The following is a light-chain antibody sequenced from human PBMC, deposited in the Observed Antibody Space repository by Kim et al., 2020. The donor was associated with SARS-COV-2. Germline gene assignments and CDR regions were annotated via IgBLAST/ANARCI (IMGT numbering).Light chain of an antibody. J-gene: IGKJ2*03. V-gene: IGKV1-39*01. Sequence: ASVGDRVTITCQASQNIGTYLNWYQQKPGKAPQLLIYAASSLRSGVPSRFSGSGSGTDFTLTISSLQPDDFATYYCQQSYSTPLHSFGQGTKLEI. CDR2: AAS. CDR3: QQSYSTPLHS. CDR1: QNIGTY.